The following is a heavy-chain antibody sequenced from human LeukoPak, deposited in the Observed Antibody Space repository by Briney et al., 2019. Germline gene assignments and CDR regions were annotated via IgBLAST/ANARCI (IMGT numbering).Heavy chain of an antibody. CDR1: GFTFSDHY. CDR2: ITSGGTYT. D-gene: IGHD2-21*01. Sequence: GGSLRLSCAASGFTFSDHYMSWIRQAPGKGLEWVSYITSGGTYTNYADSVKGRFTISRDDAKDSLYLQMNSLRAEDTAVYYCARDGDGHNRPFDYWGQGTLVTVSS. V-gene: IGHV3-11*06. CDR3: ARDGDGHNRPFDY. J-gene: IGHJ4*02.